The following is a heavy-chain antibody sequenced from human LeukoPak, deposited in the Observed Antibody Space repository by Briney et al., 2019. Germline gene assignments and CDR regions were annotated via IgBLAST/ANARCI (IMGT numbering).Heavy chain of an antibody. V-gene: IGHV1-18*04. Sequence: ASVKVSCKASGYTFTGYYMHWARQAPGQGLEWMGWISAYNGNTNYAQKLQGRVTMTTDTSTSTAYMELRSLRSDDTAVYYCARHYCSSTSCYPGWFDPWGQGTLVTVSS. CDR3: ARHYCSSTSCYPGWFDP. CDR2: ISAYNGNT. D-gene: IGHD2-2*01. J-gene: IGHJ5*02. CDR1: GYTFTGYY.